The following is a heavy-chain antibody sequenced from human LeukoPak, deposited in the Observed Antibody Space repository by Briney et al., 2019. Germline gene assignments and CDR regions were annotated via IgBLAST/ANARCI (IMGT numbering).Heavy chain of an antibody. V-gene: IGHV3-48*01. Sequence: PGGSLRLSCAASGFTFSSYWMSWVRQAPGKGLEWVSYISSSSSTIYYADSVKGRSTISRDNAKNSLYLQMNSLRAEDTAVYYCAREAGYCSGGSCLAEYFQHWGQGTLVTVSS. CDR1: GFTFSSYW. CDR2: ISSSSSTI. D-gene: IGHD2-15*01. J-gene: IGHJ1*01. CDR3: AREAGYCSGGSCLAEYFQH.